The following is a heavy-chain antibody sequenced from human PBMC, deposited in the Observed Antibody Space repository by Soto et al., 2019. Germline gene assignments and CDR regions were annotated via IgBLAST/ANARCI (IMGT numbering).Heavy chain of an antibody. D-gene: IGHD3-3*01. Sequence: GGSLRLSCAASGFTFSSYGMHWVRQAPGKGLEWVAVIWYDGSNQYYADSVKGRFTISRDNSKKTLYLQMNSLRAEDTAVYYCAKDRGTIFGVVDYWGQGTLVTVSS. J-gene: IGHJ4*02. V-gene: IGHV3-33*06. CDR1: GFTFSSYG. CDR2: IWYDGSNQ. CDR3: AKDRGTIFGVVDY.